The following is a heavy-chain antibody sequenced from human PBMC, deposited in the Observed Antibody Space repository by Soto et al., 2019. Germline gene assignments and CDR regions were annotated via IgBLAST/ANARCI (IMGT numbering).Heavy chain of an antibody. CDR1: GYTFSNYY. CDR2: INPSGGGT. V-gene: IGHV1-46*01. Sequence: QVQLVQSGAEVKKPGASVKVSCKTSGYTFSNYYINWVRQAPGQGLEWMGRINPSGGGTTYAQKCQGRVTMTRVTSTSTVYMDLSSLRSEDTAVYYCARSKEVVVVPAAPIDYWGQGTLVTVSS. D-gene: IGHD2-2*01. J-gene: IGHJ4*02. CDR3: ARSKEVVVVPAAPIDY.